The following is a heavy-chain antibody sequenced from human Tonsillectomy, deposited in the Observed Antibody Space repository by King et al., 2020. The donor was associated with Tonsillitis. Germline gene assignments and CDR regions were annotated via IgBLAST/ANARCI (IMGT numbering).Heavy chain of an antibody. J-gene: IGHJ4*02. CDR2: INHSGST. V-gene: IGHV4-34*01. D-gene: IGHD6-13*01. CDR1: GGSFSGYY. CDR3: ARGKCSSSWSFVY. Sequence: VQLQQWGAGLLKPSETLSLTCAVYGGSFSGYYWSWIRQPPGKGLERIGEINHSGSTNYNPSLKSRVTISVDTSKNQFSLKLSSVTAADTAVYYCARGKCSSSWSFVYWGQGTLGTVSS.